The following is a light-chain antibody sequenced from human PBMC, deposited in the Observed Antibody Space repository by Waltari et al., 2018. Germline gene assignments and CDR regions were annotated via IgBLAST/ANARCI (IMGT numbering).Light chain of an antibody. CDR1: SLRPYY. Sequence: SSELTQDPAVSVVLGQAVRITCKGDSLRPYYVSLYQQKPGQAPVLVIYGKSNRPSGLPDRFSGSSSGNTASLTISGAQAEDEADYYCASRDSSGNHAVFGGGTKLTVL. CDR3: ASRDSSGNHAV. J-gene: IGLJ2*01. CDR2: GKS. V-gene: IGLV3-19*01.